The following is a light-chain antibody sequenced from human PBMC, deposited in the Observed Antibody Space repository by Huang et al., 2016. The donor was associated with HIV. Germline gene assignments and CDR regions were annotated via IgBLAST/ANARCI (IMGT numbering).Light chain of an antibody. CDR2: GES. J-gene: IGKJ1*01. CDR1: QSVSSN. V-gene: IGKV3-15*01. Sequence: EIVMTQSPATLSVSQGERATLSCRASQSVSSNLDWYQQKPGQAPRLLRYGESTRATGIPARFSGSGSGTEFTLTISSLQSEDFAVYYCQQYNNWPRTFGQGTKVEIK. CDR3: QQYNNWPRT.